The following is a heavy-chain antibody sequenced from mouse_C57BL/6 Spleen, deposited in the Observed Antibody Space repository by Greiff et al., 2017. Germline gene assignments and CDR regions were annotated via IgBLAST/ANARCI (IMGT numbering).Heavy chain of an antibody. Sequence: VQLQQSGPELVKPGASVKISCKASGYSFTGYYMNWVKQSPEKSLEWIGEINPSTGGTTYNQKFKAKATLTVDKSSSTAYMQLKSLTSEDSAVYYCARGYYGNYDAMDYWGQGTSVTVSS. V-gene: IGHV1-42*01. J-gene: IGHJ4*01. CDR3: ARGYYGNYDAMDY. CDR1: GYSFTGYY. D-gene: IGHD2-1*01. CDR2: INPSTGGT.